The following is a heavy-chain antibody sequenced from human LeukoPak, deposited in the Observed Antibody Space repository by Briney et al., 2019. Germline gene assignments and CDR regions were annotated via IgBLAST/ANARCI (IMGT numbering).Heavy chain of an antibody. CDR1: GYSISSGYY. CDR3: ARGYGFWSGYARAGAFDI. V-gene: IGHV4-38-2*02. Sequence: SETLSLTCTVSGYSISSGYYWGWIRQPPGKGLEWIGSIYHSGSTYYNPSLKSRVTISVDTSKNQFSLKLSSVTAADTAVYYCARGYGFWSGYARAGAFDIWGQGTMVTVSS. D-gene: IGHD3-3*01. J-gene: IGHJ3*02. CDR2: IYHSGST.